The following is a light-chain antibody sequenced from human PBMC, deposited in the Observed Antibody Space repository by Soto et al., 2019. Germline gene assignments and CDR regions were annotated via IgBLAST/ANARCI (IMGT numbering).Light chain of an antibody. CDR1: QSVSNNY. CDR3: QQYDGSPPT. V-gene: IGKV3-20*01. CDR2: GAS. J-gene: IGKJ1*01. Sequence: FVLPQSPGTLSLSPGERATVSCRASQSVSNNYLAWYQQKPGQPPRLLIYGASRRATGIPDRFSGSGSGTDFTLTIWRLEPEDFAVYYCQQYDGSPPTFGQGTKVDIK.